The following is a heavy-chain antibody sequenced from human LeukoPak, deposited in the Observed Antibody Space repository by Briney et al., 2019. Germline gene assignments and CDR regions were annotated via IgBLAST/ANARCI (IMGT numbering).Heavy chain of an antibody. Sequence: GGSLRLSCAASGFTFSSYSMNWVRQAPGKGLEWVSYISSSSSTIYYADSVKGRFTISRDNAKNSLYLQMNSLRAEDTALYYCAKDTAAAGTNYFDFWGQGTLVTVSS. V-gene: IGHV3-48*04. CDR3: AKDTAAAGTNYFDF. CDR1: GFTFSSYS. D-gene: IGHD6-13*01. J-gene: IGHJ4*02. CDR2: ISSSSSTI.